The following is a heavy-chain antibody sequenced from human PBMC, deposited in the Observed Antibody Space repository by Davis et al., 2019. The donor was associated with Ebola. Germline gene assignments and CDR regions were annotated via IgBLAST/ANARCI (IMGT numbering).Heavy chain of an antibody. CDR1: GFDFSDSY. V-gene: IGHV3-11*06. D-gene: IGHD5-18*01. J-gene: IGHJ4*02. CDR2: ITSSGTYT. CDR3: ARDWLDTAMVLYYFDY. Sequence: GGSLRLSCAASGFDFSDSYMTWVRQAPGKGLEWISYITSSGTYTNYADSVRGRFTISRDNSKNTLYLQMNSLRAEDTAVYYCARDWLDTAMVLYYFDYWGQGTLVTVSS.